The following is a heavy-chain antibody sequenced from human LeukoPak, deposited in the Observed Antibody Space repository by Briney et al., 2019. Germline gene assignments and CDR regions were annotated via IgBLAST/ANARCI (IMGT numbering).Heavy chain of an antibody. CDR2: INYGGST. V-gene: IGHV4-34*01. D-gene: IGHD2-15*01. J-gene: IGHJ6*02. CDR1: GGSFSDYY. CDR3: ARDHAVVVAAIAYYYYGMDV. Sequence: PSETLSLTCAVYGGSFSDYYWNWIRQPPGKGLEWIGEINYGGSTNYNPSLKSRVTISVDTSKKQFSLKLNSVTAADTAVYYCARDHAVVVAAIAYYYYGMDVWGQGTTVTVSS.